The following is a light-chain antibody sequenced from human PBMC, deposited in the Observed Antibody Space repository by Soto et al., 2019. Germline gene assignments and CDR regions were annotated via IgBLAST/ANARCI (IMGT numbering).Light chain of an antibody. CDR2: GAS. CDR1: QSLSSSQ. J-gene: IGKJ1*01. Sequence: EIVLTQSAGTLALSPGERATLSCRSSQSLSSSQLAWYQQKPGQAPRLLIYGASSRATGIPDRFSGSGFGTDFTLTISRLEPEDFAVYYCQQYGSSPPRTFGQGTKVDIK. V-gene: IGKV3-20*01. CDR3: QQYGSSPPRT.